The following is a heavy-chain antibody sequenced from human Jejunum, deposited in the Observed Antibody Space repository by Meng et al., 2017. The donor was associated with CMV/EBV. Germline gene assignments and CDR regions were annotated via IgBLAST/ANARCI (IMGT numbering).Heavy chain of an antibody. Sequence: EVRLVESGGALIQPGGSLRLSCAASGFTVSSNYMSWVRQAPGKGLEWVSHIYADGSTYYADSVKGRFTISRDNPKNTLYLQMNTLRAEDTAVFYCARTVGYTYGLGNWGQGTLVTVSS. CDR1: GFTVSSNY. D-gene: IGHD5-18*01. J-gene: IGHJ4*02. V-gene: IGHV3-53*01. CDR2: IYADGST. CDR3: ARTVGYTYGLGN.